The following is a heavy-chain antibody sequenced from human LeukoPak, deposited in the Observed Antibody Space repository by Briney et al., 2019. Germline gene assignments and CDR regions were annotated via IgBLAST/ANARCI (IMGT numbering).Heavy chain of an antibody. CDR2: ISDSVRYI. CDR1: DFTFSSYD. CDR3: GGKFPGAAYYFDS. V-gene: IGHV3-23*01. J-gene: IGHJ4*02. D-gene: IGHD2-21*01. Sequence: GGSLRLSCVASDFTFSSYDMTWVRQAPGKGLEWVASISDSVRYIFSADSMRGRFTISRDNSAKTLYLEIYSLRVDDTATYFCGGKFPGAAYYFDSWGQGTLVAVSS.